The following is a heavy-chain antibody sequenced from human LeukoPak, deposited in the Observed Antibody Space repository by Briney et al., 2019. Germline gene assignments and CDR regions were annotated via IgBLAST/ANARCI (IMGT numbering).Heavy chain of an antibody. CDR1: GASITTGAYY. CDR3: ARINYYGSGLDL. CDR2: INHGGST. Sequence: SQTLSLTCTVSGASITTGAYYWTYIRQSPGKDLEWIGYINHGGSTYYNPSLKSRVTISIDRPKNQFSLRLTSVTAADTAVYYCARINYYGSGLDLWGQGALVTVSS. J-gene: IGHJ5*02. D-gene: IGHD3-10*01. V-gene: IGHV4-30-2*06.